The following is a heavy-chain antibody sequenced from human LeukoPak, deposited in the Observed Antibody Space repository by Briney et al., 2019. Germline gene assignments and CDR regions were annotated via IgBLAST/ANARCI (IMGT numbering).Heavy chain of an antibody. J-gene: IGHJ4*02. CDR2: IYHYGST. D-gene: IGHD2-15*01. V-gene: IGHV4-38-2*02. CDR3: ARHVTVHYSSFDY. CDR1: GYSISSGYY. Sequence: SETLSLTCTVSGYSISSGYYWGWIRQPPGKGLEWIGSIYHYGSTYYNPSLKSRVTISVDTSKKQFSLNLTSVTAADTAVYYCARHVTVHYSSFDYWGQGTLVTVSS.